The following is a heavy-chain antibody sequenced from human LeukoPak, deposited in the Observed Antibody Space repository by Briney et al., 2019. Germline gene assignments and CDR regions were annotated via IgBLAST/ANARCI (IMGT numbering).Heavy chain of an antibody. CDR1: GGSISSYY. J-gene: IGHJ4*02. D-gene: IGHD5-24*01. CDR3: ARVEMATSTVVLHYFDY. V-gene: IGHV4-38-2*02. CDR2: IYHSGST. Sequence: SETLSLTCTVSGGSISSYYWGWIRQPPGKGLEWIGSIYHSGSTYYNPSLKSRVMISVDTSKNQFSLKLSSVTAADTAVYYCARVEMATSTVVLHYFDYWGQGTLVTVSS.